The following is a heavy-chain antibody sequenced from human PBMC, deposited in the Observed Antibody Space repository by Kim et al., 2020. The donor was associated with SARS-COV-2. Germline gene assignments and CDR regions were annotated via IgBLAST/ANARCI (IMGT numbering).Heavy chain of an antibody. J-gene: IGHJ5*02. V-gene: IGHV6-1*01. D-gene: IGHD6-19*01. CDR2: TFYRSNWYY. Sequence: SQTLSLTCAISGDSVSSNSAAWNWIRQSPSRGLEWLGRTFYRSNWYYEYALSVKSRIIINPDTSKNQVSLQLKSVTPEDTAVYYCVGGGGWNTWGQVTLVTVSS. CDR3: VGGGGWNT. CDR1: GDSVSSNSAA.